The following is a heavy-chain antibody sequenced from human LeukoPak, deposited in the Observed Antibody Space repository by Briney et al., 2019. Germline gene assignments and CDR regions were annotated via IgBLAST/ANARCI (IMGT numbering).Heavy chain of an antibody. Sequence: SQTLSLTCGILGDSVSRNNAAWNWIRQSPSRGLEWLGRTYYTSKWYANYAESVKSRITVNADASKNQFSLHLDSVTPEDTAVYYCARGPYSTVVTRGDYYGMDVWGQGTTVTVSS. D-gene: IGHD4-23*01. J-gene: IGHJ6*02. CDR1: GDSVSRNNAA. CDR3: ARGPYSTVVTRGDYYGMDV. CDR2: TYYTSKWYA. V-gene: IGHV6-1*01.